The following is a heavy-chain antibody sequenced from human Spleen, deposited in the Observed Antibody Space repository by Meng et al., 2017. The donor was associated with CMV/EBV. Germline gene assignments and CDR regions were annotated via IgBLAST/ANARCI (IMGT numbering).Heavy chain of an antibody. V-gene: IGHV1-2*02. CDR1: GYTFTSYY. D-gene: IGHD1-1*01. Sequence: ASVKVSCKTSGYTFTSYYIYWVRQAPGQTLEWVGYINPNSGATNYAQTFQGRVTMTRDTSISTAYMGLSRLRSDDTAVYYCARVPQVYRYYYFGYWGQGTLVTVSS. CDR3: ARVPQVYRYYYFGY. J-gene: IGHJ4*02. CDR2: INPNSGAT.